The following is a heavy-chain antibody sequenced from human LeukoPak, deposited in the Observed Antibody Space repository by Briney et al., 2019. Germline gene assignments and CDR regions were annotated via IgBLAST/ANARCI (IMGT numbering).Heavy chain of an antibody. Sequence: GGSLRLSCAASGVIISSYAMSWVRQAPGKGLEWVSVIYSGGSTYYADSVKGRFTISRDNFKNTLYLQMNSLRAEDTAVYYCATLTGVYSGGWLDYWGQGTLVTVSS. J-gene: IGHJ4*02. CDR1: GVIISSYA. CDR2: IYSGGST. V-gene: IGHV3-66*01. D-gene: IGHD6-19*01. CDR3: ATLTGVYSGGWLDY.